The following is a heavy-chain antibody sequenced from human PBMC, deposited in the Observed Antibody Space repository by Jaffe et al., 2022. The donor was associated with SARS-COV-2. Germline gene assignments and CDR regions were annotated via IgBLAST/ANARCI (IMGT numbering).Heavy chain of an antibody. V-gene: IGHV3-43*01. J-gene: IGHJ4*02. CDR1: GFTFEDYT. CDR3: AKGGGGRLVVPAAFEGTFDH. D-gene: IGHD2-2*01. Sequence: EVRLVESGGVVVQPGGSLRLSCAASGFTFEDYTMYWVRQPPGKGLEWVSLISWAGTSTYYADSVKGRFTISRDNDKNSLYLQMNSLRTEDTAFYYCAKGGGGRLVVPAAFEGTFDHWGQGTLVTVSS. CDR2: ISWAGTST.